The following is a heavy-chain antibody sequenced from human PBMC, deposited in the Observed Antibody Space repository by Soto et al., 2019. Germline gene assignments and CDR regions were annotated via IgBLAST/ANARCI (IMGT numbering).Heavy chain of an antibody. Sequence: QVQLVESGGGVVQPGRSLRLSCAASGFTFSSYAMHWVRQAPGKGLEWVAVISYDGSNKYYADSVKGRFTISRDNSKNTLYLQMNSLRAEDTAVYYCARGGSYYLFAFDIWGQGTMGTVSS. V-gene: IGHV3-30-3*01. D-gene: IGHD1-26*01. CDR3: ARGGSYYLFAFDI. J-gene: IGHJ3*02. CDR2: ISYDGSNK. CDR1: GFTFSSYA.